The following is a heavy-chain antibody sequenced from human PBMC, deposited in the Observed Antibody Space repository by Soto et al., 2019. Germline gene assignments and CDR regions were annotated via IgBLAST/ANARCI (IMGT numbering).Heavy chain of an antibody. D-gene: IGHD2-2*01. CDR2: IYYSGST. CDR1: GGSISSGGYY. CDR3: ARGGYCSSTSCYLSY. V-gene: IGHV4-31*03. Sequence: SETLSLTCTVSGGSISSGGYYWSWIRQHPGKGLEWIGYIYYSGSTYYNPSLKSRVTISVDTSKNQFSLKLSSVTAADTAVYYCARGGYCSSTSCYLSYWGQGTLVTVSS. J-gene: IGHJ4*02.